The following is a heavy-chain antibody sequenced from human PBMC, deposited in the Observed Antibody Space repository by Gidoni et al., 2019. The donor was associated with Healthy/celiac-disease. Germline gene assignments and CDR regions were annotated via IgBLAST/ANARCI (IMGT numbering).Heavy chain of an antibody. D-gene: IGHD3-22*01. J-gene: IGHJ4*02. CDR3: AKDSTMIVVALFDY. CDR1: GFYFSRYA. V-gene: IGHV3-23*01. CDR2: ISGSGGST. Sequence: EVQLLESGGGLVQPGGSLRLSCAASGFYFSRYAMRWVRPAPGKGREWVSAISGSGGSTYYADSVKGRFTISRDNSKNTLYLQMNSLRAEDTAVYYCAKDSTMIVVALFDYWGQGTLVTVSS.